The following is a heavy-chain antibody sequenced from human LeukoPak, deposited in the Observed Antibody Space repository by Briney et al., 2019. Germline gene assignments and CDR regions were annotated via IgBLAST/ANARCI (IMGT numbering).Heavy chain of an antibody. D-gene: IGHD3-22*01. Sequence: GGSLRLSCAASGFTFSSYAMHWVRQAPGKGLEWVAVISYDGSNKYYADSVKGRFTISRDNSKNTLYLQMSSLRAEDTAVYYCAKDQSDSSGYYSPGAFDIWGQGTMVTVSS. CDR1: GFTFSSYA. CDR2: ISYDGSNK. V-gene: IGHV3-30*04. CDR3: AKDQSDSSGYYSPGAFDI. J-gene: IGHJ3*02.